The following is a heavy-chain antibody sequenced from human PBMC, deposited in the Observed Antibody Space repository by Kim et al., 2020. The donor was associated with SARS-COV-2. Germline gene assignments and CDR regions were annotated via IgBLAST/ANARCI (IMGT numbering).Heavy chain of an antibody. D-gene: IGHD3-10*01. V-gene: IGHV3-21*01. Sequence: GGSLRLSCAASGFTFSSYSMNWVRQAPGKGLEWVSSISSSSSYIYYADSVKGRFTISRDNAKNSLYLQMNSLRAEDTAVYYCARGPRWGSMVQGVIMGYGMDVWGQGTTVTVSS. CDR2: ISSSSSYI. CDR3: ARGPRWGSMVQGVIMGYGMDV. J-gene: IGHJ6*02. CDR1: GFTFSSYS.